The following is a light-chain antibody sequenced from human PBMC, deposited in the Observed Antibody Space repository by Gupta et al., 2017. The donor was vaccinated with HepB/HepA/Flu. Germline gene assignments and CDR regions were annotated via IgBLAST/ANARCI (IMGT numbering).Light chain of an antibody. Sequence: IVMTQSLLSLPVTPGEPASISCRSSQSLLHSNGYNYLDWYLQKPGQSPQLLIYLGSNRASGVPDRFSGSGSGTDFTLKISRVEAEDVGVYYCMQALQTAWTFGQGTKVEIK. J-gene: IGKJ1*01. V-gene: IGKV2-28*01. CDR3: MQALQTAWT. CDR2: LGS. CDR1: QSLLHSNGYNY.